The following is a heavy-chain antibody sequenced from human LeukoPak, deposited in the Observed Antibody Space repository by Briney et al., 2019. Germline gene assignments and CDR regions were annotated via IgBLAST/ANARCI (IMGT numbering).Heavy chain of an antibody. CDR3: ARRTPYYYGSGSYLDH. D-gene: IGHD3-10*01. CDR2: IYHSGST. Sequence: SETLSLTCTVSGGSISSGGYYWSWIRQPPGKGLEWIGYIYHSGSTYYNPSLKSRVTISVDRSKNQFSLKLSSVTAADTAVYYCARRTPYYYGSGSYLDHWGQGTLVTVSS. J-gene: IGHJ4*02. V-gene: IGHV4-30-2*01. CDR1: GGSISSGGYY.